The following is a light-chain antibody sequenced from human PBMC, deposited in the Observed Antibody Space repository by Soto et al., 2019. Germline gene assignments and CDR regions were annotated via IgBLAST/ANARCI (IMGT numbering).Light chain of an antibody. CDR2: DAS. J-gene: IGKJ4*01. CDR1: QSVSSY. V-gene: IGKV3-11*01. CDR3: QQRSNCPLT. Sequence: EIVLTQSPATLSLSPGERATLSCRASQSVSSYLAWYQQKPGQAPRLLIYDASNRATGIPARFSGSGSGTDFTPTISSLEPGDFAVYYCQQRSNCPLTFGGGTKVEIK.